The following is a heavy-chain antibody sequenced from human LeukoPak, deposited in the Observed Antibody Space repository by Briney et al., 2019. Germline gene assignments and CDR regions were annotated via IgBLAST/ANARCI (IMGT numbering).Heavy chain of an antibody. CDR1: RYFIYNGYY. Sequence: SETLSLTCAVSRYFIYNGYYWGWIRQSPGKGLEWIGSMYHSGNTHYNPSLQSRVTISVDTSKNQFSLNLSSVTAADTAVYYCARDLTTPPYNWFDLWGQGTLVTVSS. V-gene: IGHV4-38-2*02. J-gene: IGHJ5*02. CDR2: MYHSGNT. D-gene: IGHD4-17*01. CDR3: ARDLTTPPYNWFDL.